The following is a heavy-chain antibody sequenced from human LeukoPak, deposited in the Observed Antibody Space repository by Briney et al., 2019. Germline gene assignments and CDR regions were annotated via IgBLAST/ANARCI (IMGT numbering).Heavy chain of an antibody. J-gene: IGHJ4*02. CDR3: ARAYGSGSYYRLYYFDY. CDR1: GYTFTGYY. CDR2: INPNSGDT. Sequence: GASVKVSCKASGYTFTGYYMHWVRQAPGQGLEWMGWINPNSGDTNYAQKFQGRVTMTRDTSISAAYMELSRLRSDDTAVYYCARAYGSGSYYRLYYFDYWGQGTLVTVSS. D-gene: IGHD3-10*01. V-gene: IGHV1-2*02.